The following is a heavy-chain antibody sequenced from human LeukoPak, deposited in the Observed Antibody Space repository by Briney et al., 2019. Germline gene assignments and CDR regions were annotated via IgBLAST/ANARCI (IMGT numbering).Heavy chain of an antibody. Sequence: SETLSLTCTVSSASINSYYWNWIRQPPGKGLEWIGHIYYSGSTNYNPSLKSRVTISVDTSKNQFSLKLSSVTAADTAVYYCARGTRRYYFDYWGQGTLVTVSS. CDR1: SASINSYY. J-gene: IGHJ4*02. CDR2: IYYSGST. CDR3: ARGTRRYYFDY. V-gene: IGHV4-59*01. D-gene: IGHD6-6*01.